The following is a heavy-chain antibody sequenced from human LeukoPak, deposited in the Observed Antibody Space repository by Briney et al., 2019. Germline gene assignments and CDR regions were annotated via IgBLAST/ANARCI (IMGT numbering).Heavy chain of an antibody. CDR1: GFTFSSYG. Sequence: GGSLRLSCAASGFTFSSYGMHWVRQAPGKGLEWVAFIRYDGSNKYYADSVKGRFTISRDNSKNTLYLQMNSLRAEDTAVYYCSVLWFGGLLGDYWGQGTLVTVSS. V-gene: IGHV3-30*02. D-gene: IGHD3-10*01. CDR2: IRYDGSNK. CDR3: SVLWFGGLLGDY. J-gene: IGHJ4*02.